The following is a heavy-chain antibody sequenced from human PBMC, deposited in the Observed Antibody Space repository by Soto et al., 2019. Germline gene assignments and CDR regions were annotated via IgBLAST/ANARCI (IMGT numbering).Heavy chain of an antibody. D-gene: IGHD3-10*01. CDR1: GFTFSNAW. CDR2: IKSKADGGTT. V-gene: IGHV3-15*07. Sequence: GGSLRLSCAASGFTFSNAWMNWVRQAPGKGLEWVGRIKSKADGGTTDYAAPVKGRFTISRDDSTNTLYLQMNSLKLEDTAVYYCTADSRQIFGGVWFDYWGLGTRVTVAS. CDR3: TADSRQIFGGVWFDY. J-gene: IGHJ4*02.